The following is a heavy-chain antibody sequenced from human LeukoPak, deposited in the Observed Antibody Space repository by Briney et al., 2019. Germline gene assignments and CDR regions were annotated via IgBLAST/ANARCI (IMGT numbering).Heavy chain of an antibody. CDR3: ASFSWGTPRPFDI. Sequence: SETLSLTCTVSGGSISSCYWSWIRQPAGKGLEWIGRIYTSGSTNYNPSLKSRVTMSVDTSKNQFSLKLSSVTAADTAVYYCASFSWGTPRPFDIWGQGTMVTVSS. CDR1: GGSISSCY. J-gene: IGHJ3*02. CDR2: IYTSGST. D-gene: IGHD3-16*01. V-gene: IGHV4-4*07.